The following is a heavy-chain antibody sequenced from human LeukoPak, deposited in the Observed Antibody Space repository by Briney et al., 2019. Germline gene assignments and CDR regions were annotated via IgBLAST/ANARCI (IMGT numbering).Heavy chain of an antibody. D-gene: IGHD1-26*01. J-gene: IGHJ3*02. CDR2: IIPIFGTA. CDR3: ARDRRPSVGAVGAFDI. Sequence: ASVKVSCKASGGTFSSYAISWVRQAPGQGLEWMGGIIPIFGTANYAQKFQGRVTITTDESTSTAYMELSSLRSEDTAVYYCARDRRPSVGAVGAFDIWGQGTMVTVSS. CDR1: GGTFSSYA. V-gene: IGHV1-69*05.